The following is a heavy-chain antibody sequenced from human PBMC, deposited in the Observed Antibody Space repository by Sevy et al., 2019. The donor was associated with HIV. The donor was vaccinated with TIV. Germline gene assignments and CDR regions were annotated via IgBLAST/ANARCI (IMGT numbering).Heavy chain of an antibody. CDR3: AKSWGRICSGGSCVKGDYYYYGMDV. V-gene: IGHV3-33*06. CDR1: GFSFNTYG. D-gene: IGHD2-15*01. J-gene: IGHJ6*02. Sequence: GGSLRLSCAASGFSFNTYGMHWVRQAPGKGLEWVAVIWYDGRNYADSVKGRFTISRDNSKNKLYLQMNSLRVEDTAVYYCAKSWGRICSGGSCVKGDYYYYGMDVWGQGTTVTVSS. CDR2: IWYDGRN.